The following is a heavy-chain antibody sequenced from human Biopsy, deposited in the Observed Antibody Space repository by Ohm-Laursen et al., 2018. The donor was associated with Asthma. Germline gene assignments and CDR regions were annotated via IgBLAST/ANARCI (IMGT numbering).Heavy chain of an antibody. CDR1: GVSISSDY. CDR2: IYYGGST. CDR3: ARGISGVTGLFDHFDS. Sequence: SDTLSFTCTVSGVSISSDYWSWIRQPPGKGLEWIGHIYYGGSTNYQPSLKSRVTISVDTSKNQFSLKLRSVTAADAAVYYCARGISGVTGLFDHFDSWGQGTLVTVSS. D-gene: IGHD2-21*02. J-gene: IGHJ4*02. V-gene: IGHV4-59*07.